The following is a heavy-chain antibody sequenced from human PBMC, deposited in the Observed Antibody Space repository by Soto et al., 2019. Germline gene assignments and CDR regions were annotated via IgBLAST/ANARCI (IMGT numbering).Heavy chain of an antibody. V-gene: IGHV3-48*01. CDR2: ISSSSSTI. D-gene: IGHD7-27*01. J-gene: IGHJ6*03. CDR3: ARAWGDHLYMDV. Sequence: GGSLRLSCAASGFPFSSYSMNWVRPAPGKGLEWVSYISSSSSTIYYADSVKGRFTISRDNAKNSLYLQMNSLRAEDTAVYYCARAWGDHLYMDVWGKGTTVTVSS. CDR1: GFPFSSYS.